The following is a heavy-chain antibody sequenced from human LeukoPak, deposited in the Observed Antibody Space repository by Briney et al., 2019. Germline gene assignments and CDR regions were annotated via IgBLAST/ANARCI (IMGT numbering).Heavy chain of an antibody. D-gene: IGHD1-26*01. CDR3: ARVWVGAVDY. J-gene: IGHJ4*02. CDR2: INPNSGGT. V-gene: IGHV1-2*02. Sequence: GASVKVSCKASGFSFTSCYFGWVRQAPGQGLEWMGWINPNSGGTNYAQKFQGRVTMTRDTSISTAYMELSRLRSDDTAVYYCARVWVGAVDYWGQGTLVTVSS. CDR1: GFSFTSCY.